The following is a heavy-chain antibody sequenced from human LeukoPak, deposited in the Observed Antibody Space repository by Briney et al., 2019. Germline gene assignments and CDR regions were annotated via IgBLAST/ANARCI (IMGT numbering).Heavy chain of an antibody. CDR3: ARDLKVWYYDSSGAFDI. CDR2: TYYRSKWYN. CDR1: GDSVSSNSAA. V-gene: IGHV6-1*01. J-gene: IGHJ3*02. D-gene: IGHD3-22*01. Sequence: SQTLSLTCAISGDSVSSNSAAWNWIRQSPSRGLEWLGRTYYRSKWYNDYAVSVKSRITSNPDTSKNQFSLQLNSVTPEDTAVYYCARDLKVWYYDSSGAFDIWGQGTMVTVSS.